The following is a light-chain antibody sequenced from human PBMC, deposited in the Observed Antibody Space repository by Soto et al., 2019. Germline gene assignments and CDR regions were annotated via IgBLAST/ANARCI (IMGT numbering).Light chain of an antibody. CDR2: DVS. CDR1: SSDVGRYNY. Sequence: QSVLTQPRSVSGSPGQSVTISCTGTSSDVGRYNYVSWYQQYPGKAPKLIIYDVSKRPSGVPDRFSGSKSANTASLTISGLQAEDEADYYCCSFAGSYVVFGGGTKLTVL. CDR3: CSFAGSYVV. V-gene: IGLV2-11*01. J-gene: IGLJ2*01.